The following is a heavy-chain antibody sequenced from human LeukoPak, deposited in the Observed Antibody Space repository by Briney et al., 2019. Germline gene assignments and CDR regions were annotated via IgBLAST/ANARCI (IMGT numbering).Heavy chain of an antibody. J-gene: IGHJ6*03. Sequence: GASVKVSCKASGYTFTSYDINWVRQATGQGLEWMGWMNPNSGNTGYVQKFQGRVTMTRNTSISTAYMELSSLRSEDTAVYYCASYISGYDNYYYYMDVWGKGTTVTVSS. CDR3: ASYISGYDNYYYYMDV. V-gene: IGHV1-8*01. CDR1: GYTFTSYD. CDR2: MNPNSGNT. D-gene: IGHD5-12*01.